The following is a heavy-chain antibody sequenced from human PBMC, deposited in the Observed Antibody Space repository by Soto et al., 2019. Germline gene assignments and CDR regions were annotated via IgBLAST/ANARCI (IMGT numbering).Heavy chain of an antibody. Sequence: GGALRLSCAASGFTFSNYEMNWVRQAPGKGLEWVSYIGSSGSLIYYADPVKGRFTISRDNAKNSLYLQMNSLRAEDTAVYYCATVPEMEIDSPGQGLPVTVPS. J-gene: IGHJ4*02. CDR1: GFTFSNYE. CDR2: IGSSGSLI. CDR3: ATVPEMEIDS. V-gene: IGHV3-48*03. D-gene: IGHD2-8*01.